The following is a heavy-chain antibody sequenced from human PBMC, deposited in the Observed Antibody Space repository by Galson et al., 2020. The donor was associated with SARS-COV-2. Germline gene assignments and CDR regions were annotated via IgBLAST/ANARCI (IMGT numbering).Heavy chain of an antibody. D-gene: IGHD4-17*01. J-gene: IGHJ4*02. CDR2: IRSSTNTI. V-gene: IGHV3-11*01. CDR3: ARGFGYGVPDYYFDY. CDR1: GFTFSDYF. Sequence: NSGGSLRFSCAASGFTFSDYFMSWIRQAPGKGLEWVSYIRSSTNTIHYADSVKGRFTISRDNAKNSLFLQMNSLKAEDTAVYYCARGFGYGVPDYYFDYWGQGTLVTVSS.